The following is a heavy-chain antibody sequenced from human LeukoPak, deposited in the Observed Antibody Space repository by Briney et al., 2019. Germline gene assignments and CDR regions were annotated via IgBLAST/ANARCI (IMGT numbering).Heavy chain of an antibody. D-gene: IGHD6-13*01. J-gene: IGHJ4*02. CDR2: ISGSGGST. CDR1: GFTFSSYA. CDR3: AKAALGIAAAGTYFDY. V-gene: IGHV3-23*01. Sequence: PGGSLRLSCAASGFTFSSYAMSWVRQAPGKGLEWVSAISGSGGSTYYADSVKGRFTISRDNSKNTLYLQMNSLRAEDTAVYYCAKAALGIAAAGTYFDYWGQGTLVTVSS.